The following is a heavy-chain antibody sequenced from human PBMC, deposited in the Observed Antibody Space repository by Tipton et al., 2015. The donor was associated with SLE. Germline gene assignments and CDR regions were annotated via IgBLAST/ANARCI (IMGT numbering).Heavy chain of an antibody. CDR3: ARMQGLYVNWFDL. CDR1: GGSISSGGIYC. D-gene: IGHD6-25*01. V-gene: IGHV4-61*09. J-gene: IGHJ5*02. CDR2: IYTSGST. Sequence: TLSLTCSVSGGSISSGGIYCWHWIRQPAGKGLEWIGHIYTSGSTHYNPSLKSRVTISVDTSKNQFSLRLNSVTAADTAVYYCARMQGLYVNWFDLWGQGTLATVS.